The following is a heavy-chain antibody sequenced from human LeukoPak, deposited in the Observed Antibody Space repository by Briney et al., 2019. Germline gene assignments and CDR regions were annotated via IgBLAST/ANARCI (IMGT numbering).Heavy chain of an antibody. CDR2: ISYDGSNK. D-gene: IGHD6-6*01. CDR1: GFTLSSYA. V-gene: IGHV3-30-3*01. Sequence: GGSLRLSCAASGFTLSSYAMHWVRQAPGKGLEWVAVISYDGSNKYYADSVKGRFTISRDNSKNTLYLQMNSLRAEDTAVYYCARGSFIAARPGDAFDIWGQGTMVTVSS. CDR3: ARGSFIAARPGDAFDI. J-gene: IGHJ3*02.